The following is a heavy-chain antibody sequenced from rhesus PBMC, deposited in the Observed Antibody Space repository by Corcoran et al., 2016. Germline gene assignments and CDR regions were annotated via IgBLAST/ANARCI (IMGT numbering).Heavy chain of an antibody. CDR3: AREEVTANRFDV. CDR2: VYGSGTGT. D-gene: IGHD2-15*01. V-gene: IGHV4S11*01. Sequence: QLQLQESGPGLVKPSETLSLTCAVSGGSIRSTYWNWIRQAPGRGLEWIGYVYGSGTGTNQNPSLKSRVTPSVDTSKNQLYLKLRSVTAADTAVYYCAREEVTANRFDVWGAGVLVTVSS. J-gene: IGHJ5-1*01. CDR1: GGSIRSTY.